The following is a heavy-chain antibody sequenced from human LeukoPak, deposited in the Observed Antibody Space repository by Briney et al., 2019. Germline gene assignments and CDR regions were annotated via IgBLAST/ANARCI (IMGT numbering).Heavy chain of an antibody. J-gene: IGHJ5*02. CDR3: ARGPIVGPTKGFDP. Sequence: SVKVSCKASGGTFSSYAISWVRQAPGQGLEWMGRIIPILGIANYAQKFQGRVTITADKSTSTAYMELSSLRSEDTAVYYCARGPIVGPTKGFDPWGQGTLVTVSS. V-gene: IGHV1-69*04. CDR2: IIPILGIA. CDR1: GGTFSSYA. D-gene: IGHD1-26*01.